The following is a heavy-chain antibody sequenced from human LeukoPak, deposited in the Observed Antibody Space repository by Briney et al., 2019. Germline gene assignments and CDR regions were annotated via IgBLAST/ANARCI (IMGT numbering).Heavy chain of an antibody. J-gene: IGHJ4*02. V-gene: IGHV3-23*01. Sequence: TGGSLRLSCAASGFTFSSYAMSWVRQAPGKGLEWVSAISGGGESTYYADSVKGRFTISRDNSKNTLYLQMNSLRAEDTAVYYCARDLYYDYVWGSYRSPLGYWGQGTLVTVSS. CDR3: ARDLYYDYVWGSYRSPLGY. CDR1: GFTFSSYA. CDR2: ISGGGEST. D-gene: IGHD3-16*02.